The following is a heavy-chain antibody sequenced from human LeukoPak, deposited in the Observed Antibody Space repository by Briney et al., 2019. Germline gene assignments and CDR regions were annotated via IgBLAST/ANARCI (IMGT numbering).Heavy chain of an antibody. V-gene: IGHV3-43*01. Sequence: GGSPRLSCAASGFTFDDYTMHWVRQAPGKGLEWVSLITWDGVDTYYADSVKGRFTVSRDNSKSSLFLQMNGLRTEDTALYYGAKGFGDYGGWFDPWGQGTLVTVSS. CDR1: GFTFDDYT. D-gene: IGHD4-17*01. CDR2: ITWDGVDT. J-gene: IGHJ5*02. CDR3: AKGFGDYGGWFDP.